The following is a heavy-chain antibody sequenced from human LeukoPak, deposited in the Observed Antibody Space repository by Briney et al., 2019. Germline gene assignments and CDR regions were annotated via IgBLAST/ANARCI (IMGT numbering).Heavy chain of an antibody. CDR2: IYYSGST. CDR1: GGSISSYY. V-gene: IGHV4-59*01. CDR3: AREEALGSGSFDY. D-gene: IGHD1-26*01. J-gene: IGHJ4*02. Sequence: SETLSLTCTVSGGSISSYYWSWIRQPPGKGLEWIGYIYYSGSTNYNPSLKSRVTISVDTSKNQFSLKLGSVTAADTAVYYCAREEALGSGSFDYWGQGTLVTVSS.